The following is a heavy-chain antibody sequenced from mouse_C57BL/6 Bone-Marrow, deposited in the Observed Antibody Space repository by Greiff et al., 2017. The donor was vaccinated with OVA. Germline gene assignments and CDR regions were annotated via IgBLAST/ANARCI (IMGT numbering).Heavy chain of an antibody. CDR2: IWSGGST. CDR3: VRRGYSKVYYYAMGY. J-gene: IGHJ4*01. CDR1: GFSLTSYG. Sequence: VQLQQSGPGLVQPSQSLSITCTVSGFSLTSYGVHWVRQSPGKGLEWLGVIWSGGSTDYNAAFISRLSISKDNSKSQVFFKMNSLQADDTAIYFCVRRGYSKVYYYAMGYWGQGTSETVSS. D-gene: IGHD2-5*01. V-gene: IGHV2-2*01.